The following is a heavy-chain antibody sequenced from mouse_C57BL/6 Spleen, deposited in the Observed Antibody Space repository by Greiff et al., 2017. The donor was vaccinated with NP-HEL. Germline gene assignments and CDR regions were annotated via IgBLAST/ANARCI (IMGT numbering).Heavy chain of an antibody. CDR3: ARYQGSFDY. Sequence: EVHLVESGGGLVQPGGSLSLSCAASGFTFTDYYMSWVRQPPGKALEWLGFIRNKANGYTTEYSASVKGRFTISRDNSQSILYLQMNALRAEDSATYYCARYQGSFDYWGQGTTLTVSS. V-gene: IGHV7-3*01. J-gene: IGHJ2*01. CDR1: GFTFTDYY. CDR2: IRNKANGYTT.